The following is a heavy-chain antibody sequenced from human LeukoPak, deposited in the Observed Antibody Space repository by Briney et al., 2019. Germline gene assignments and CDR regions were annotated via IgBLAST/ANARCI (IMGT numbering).Heavy chain of an antibody. V-gene: IGHV3-23*01. Sequence: PGGSLRLSCAASGFTFSSYAMSWVRQAPGKGLEWVSAISGSGGSTYYADSVKGRFTISRDNSKNTLYLQMNSLRAEDTAVYYCAKDRSSTSRHTPSFDYWGQGTLVTVSS. CDR2: ISGSGGST. CDR1: GFTFSSYA. CDR3: AKDRSSTSRHTPSFDY. D-gene: IGHD2-2*01. J-gene: IGHJ4*02.